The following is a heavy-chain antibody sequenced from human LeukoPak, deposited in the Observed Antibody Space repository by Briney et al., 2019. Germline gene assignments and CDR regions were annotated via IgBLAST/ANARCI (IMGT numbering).Heavy chain of an antibody. J-gene: IGHJ5*02. CDR3: ARGTRWFDP. V-gene: IGHV4-34*01. CDR2: INHSGST. Sequence: SETLSLTCAVYGGSFSGYYWSWIRQPPGKGLEWIGEINHSGSTNYNPSLKSRVTISVDMSKNQFSLKLSSVTAADTAVYYCARGTRWFDPWGQGTLVTVSS. CDR1: GGSFSGYY.